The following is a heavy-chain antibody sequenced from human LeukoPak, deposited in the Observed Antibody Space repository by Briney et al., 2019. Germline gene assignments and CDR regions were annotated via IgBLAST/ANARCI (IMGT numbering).Heavy chain of an antibody. V-gene: IGHV1-69*05. J-gene: IGHJ4*02. CDR3: TRDLDDPRGYNVFAY. CDR2: IIPMFRKA. D-gene: IGHD6-25*01. Sequence: SVKVSCKASGGTSINYAINWVRQAPGHGLQWMGGIIPMFRKAHFAQRFQGRVTVTTDEFTNTTYMELSSLRSEDTAVYYCTRDLDDPRGYNVFAYWGQGSLVTVSS. CDR1: GGTSINYA.